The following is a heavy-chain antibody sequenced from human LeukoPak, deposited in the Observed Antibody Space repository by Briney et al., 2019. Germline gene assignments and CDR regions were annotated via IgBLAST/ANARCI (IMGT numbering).Heavy chain of an antibody. J-gene: IGHJ4*02. V-gene: IGHV4-34*01. CDR2: INHSGST. Sequence: PSETLSLTCAVYGGSFSGYYWSWIRQPPGKGLEWIGEINHSGSTNYNPSLKSRVTISVDTSKNQFSLKLSSVTAADTAVYYCARGPPFRQWLVYWGQGTLVTVSS. CDR1: GGSFSGYY. D-gene: IGHD6-19*01. CDR3: ARGPPFRQWLVY.